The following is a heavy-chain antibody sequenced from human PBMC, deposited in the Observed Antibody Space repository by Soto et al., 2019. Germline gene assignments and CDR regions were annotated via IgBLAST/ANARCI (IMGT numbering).Heavy chain of an antibody. CDR3: ARAGELRYYYMDV. D-gene: IGHD1-7*01. CDR2: ISAYNGNT. V-gene: IGHV1-18*01. Sequence: ASVNVSCKASGYIFTNYGISWVRQAPGQGLEWMGWISAYNGNTNYAQKFQGRVTMTTDTSTSTAYMELRSLRSDDTAVFYCARAGELRYYYMDVWGKGTTVTVSS. J-gene: IGHJ6*03. CDR1: GYIFTNYG.